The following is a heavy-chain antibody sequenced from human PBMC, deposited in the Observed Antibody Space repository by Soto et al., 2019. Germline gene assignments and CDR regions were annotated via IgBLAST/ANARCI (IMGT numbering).Heavy chain of an antibody. CDR3: AKVSYRGLENAYFDY. Sequence: PGGSLRLSCAASGFTFSSYAMSWVRQAPGKGLEWVSAISGSGGSTYYADSVKGRFTISRDNSKNTLYLQMNSLRAEDTAVYYCAKVSYRGLENAYFDYWGQGTLVTVSS. CDR2: ISGSGGST. D-gene: IGHD2-2*01. J-gene: IGHJ4*02. V-gene: IGHV3-23*01. CDR1: GFTFSSYA.